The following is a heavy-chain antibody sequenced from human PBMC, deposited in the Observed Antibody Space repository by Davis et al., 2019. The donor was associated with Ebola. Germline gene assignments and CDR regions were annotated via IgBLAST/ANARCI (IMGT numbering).Heavy chain of an antibody. V-gene: IGHV3-21*01. D-gene: IGHD3-22*01. CDR3: ARGETMIVGWWFDP. CDR1: GFTFSSYS. J-gene: IGHJ5*02. CDR2: ISSSSSYI. Sequence: GESLKISCAASGFTFSSYSMNWVRQAPGKGLEWVSSISSSSSYIYYADSVKGRFTISRDNAKNSLYLQMNSLRAEDTAVYYCARGETMIVGWWFDPWGQGTLVTVSS.